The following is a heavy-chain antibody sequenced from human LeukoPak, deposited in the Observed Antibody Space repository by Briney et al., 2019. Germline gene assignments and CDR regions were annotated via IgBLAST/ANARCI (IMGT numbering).Heavy chain of an antibody. J-gene: IGHJ4*02. V-gene: IGHV3-23*01. Sequence: PGGSLRLSCAASGFTFSDYYMSWIRQAPGKGPEWVSGISGSGDSTYYADSVKGRFTISRDNSKNTLYLQMNSLRAEDTAVYYCARRSGIAVAGAFDYWGQGTLVTVSS. D-gene: IGHD6-19*01. CDR3: ARRSGIAVAGAFDY. CDR1: GFTFSDYY. CDR2: ISGSGDST.